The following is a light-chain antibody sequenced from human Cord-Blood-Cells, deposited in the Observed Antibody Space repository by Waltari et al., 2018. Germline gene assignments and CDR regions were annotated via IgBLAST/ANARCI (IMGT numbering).Light chain of an antibody. CDR2: AAS. CDR1: QGISSY. V-gene: IGKV1-39*01. J-gene: IGKJ2*01. Sequence: DIQMTQCPSSLSASVGDRVTITCRASQGISSYLNWYQQKPGQAPKLLIYAASSLQSGVPSRFSGSGSGTDFTLTISSLQPEDFATYYCQQSYSTPYTFGQGTKLEIK. CDR3: QQSYSTPYT.